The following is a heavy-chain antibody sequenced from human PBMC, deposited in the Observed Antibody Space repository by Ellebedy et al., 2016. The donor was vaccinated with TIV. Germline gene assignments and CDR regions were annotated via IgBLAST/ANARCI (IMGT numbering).Heavy chain of an antibody. J-gene: IGHJ4*02. Sequence: AASVKVSCKASGYTFSGYYIHWVRQAPGLGLEWIGRINPSSVDTEYAQKFQGRVTVTRDMSISTAYMELSSLKSDDTAVYYCVRDRGSGWYAYWGQGTLVTVSS. CDR1: GYTFSGYY. CDR2: INPSSVDT. CDR3: VRDRGSGWYAY. V-gene: IGHV1-2*06. D-gene: IGHD6-19*01.